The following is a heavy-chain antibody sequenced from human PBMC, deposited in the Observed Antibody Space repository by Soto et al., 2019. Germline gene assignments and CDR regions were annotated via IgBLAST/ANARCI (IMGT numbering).Heavy chain of an antibody. CDR2: IYYSGST. J-gene: IGHJ3*02. V-gene: IGHV4-39*07. CDR1: GGAISNSSSY. D-gene: IGHD3-22*01. Sequence: SEALSLTSTDSGGAISNSSSYWGWIRQAPGKGLEWIGSIYYSGSTYYNPSLKSRVTISVDTSKNQFSLKLSSVTAADTAVYYCARVKVEYYYDSSGPSPFDIWGQGTMVS. CDR3: ARVKVEYYYDSSGPSPFDI.